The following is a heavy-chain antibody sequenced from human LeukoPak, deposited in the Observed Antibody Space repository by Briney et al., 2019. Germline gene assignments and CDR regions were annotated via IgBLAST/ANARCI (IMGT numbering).Heavy chain of an antibody. Sequence: SATLSLTCTVSGGSISSYSWSWIRQPPGKGLECIGYIYHSGSTNYNPSLTSRVTISVNTSKNQFFMKISSVTAADTSTSYCARDTVYCGSDCSDRGGYYYDMDVWGKGTTVTVSS. J-gene: IGHJ6*03. CDR2: IYHSGST. CDR3: ARDTVYCGSDCSDRGGYYYDMDV. V-gene: IGHV4-59*01. D-gene: IGHD2-21*01. CDR1: GGSISSYS.